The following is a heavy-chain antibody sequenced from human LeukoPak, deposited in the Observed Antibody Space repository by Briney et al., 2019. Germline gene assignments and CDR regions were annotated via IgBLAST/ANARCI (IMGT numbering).Heavy chain of an antibody. V-gene: IGHV4-59*01. CDR1: GGSISSYY. D-gene: IGHD3-3*01. CDR3: ARAHGDITIFGVVIYSFDY. J-gene: IGHJ4*02. Sequence: SETLSLTCTVSGGSISSYYWSWIRQPPGKGLEWTGYIYYSGSTNYNPSLKSRVTISVDTSKNQFSLKLSSVTAADTAVYYCARAHGDITIFGVVIYSFDYWGQGTLVTVSS. CDR2: IYYSGST.